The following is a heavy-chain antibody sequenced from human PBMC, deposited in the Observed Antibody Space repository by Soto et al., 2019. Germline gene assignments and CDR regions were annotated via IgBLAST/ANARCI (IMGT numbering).Heavy chain of an antibody. CDR1: GGSVSSGSYY. CDR2: SYYNGDT. D-gene: IGHD2-15*01. V-gene: IGHV4-61*01. J-gene: IGHJ4*02. CDR3: ARVVIRMAIQSIDS. Sequence: ASETLSLTCTVSGGSVSSGSYYWSWIRQPPGKGLEYIGFSYYNGDTNYSPSLRSRVTISVDTSKNQFSLKLTSVTAADTAVYYFARVVIRMAIQSIDSWGPGSLVTVSS.